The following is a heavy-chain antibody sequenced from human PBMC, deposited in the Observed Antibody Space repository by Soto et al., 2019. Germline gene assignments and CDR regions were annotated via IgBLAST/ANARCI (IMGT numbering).Heavy chain of an antibody. CDR2: ISGGGGST. J-gene: IGHJ2*01. CDR3: ARVSDYYDSRYFDL. CDR1: GFTFNSYA. D-gene: IGHD3-22*01. V-gene: IGHV3-23*01. Sequence: EVQLLESGGGLVQPGGSLRLSCAASGFTFNSYAMSWVRQAPGKGLEWVSAISGGGGSTYYADSVKGRFTISRDKSKNTLYLQMNSLRAEDTAVYYCARVSDYYDSRYFDLWGRGTLVTVSS.